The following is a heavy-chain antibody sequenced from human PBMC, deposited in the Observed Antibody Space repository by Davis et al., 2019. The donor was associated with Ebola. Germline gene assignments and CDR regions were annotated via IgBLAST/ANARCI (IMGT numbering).Heavy chain of an antibody. CDR1: GGTFSSYA. D-gene: IGHD5-18*01. J-gene: IGHJ4*02. Sequence: AASVKVSCKASGGTFSSYAISWVRQAPGQGLEWMGGIIPIFGTANYAQKFQGRVTITADKSTSTAYMELRSLRSDDTAVYYCARDGYFYAADYWGQGTLVTVSS. CDR3: ARDGYFYAADY. V-gene: IGHV1-69*06. CDR2: IIPIFGTA.